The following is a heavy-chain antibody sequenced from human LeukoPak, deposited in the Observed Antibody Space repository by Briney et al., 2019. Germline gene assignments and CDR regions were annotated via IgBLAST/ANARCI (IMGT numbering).Heavy chain of an antibody. J-gene: IGHJ4*02. CDR1: GFSFRDFW. CDR2: TNQDGSQK. CDR3: AKGILRGYSYGYDY. V-gene: IGHV3-7*03. Sequence: GGSLRLSCAASGFSFRDFWMNWIRQAPGRGLEWVANTNQDGSQKYYVDSVKGRFTISRDNAKNSLYLQMNSLRAEDTALYYCAKGILRGYSYGYDYWGQGTLVTVSS. D-gene: IGHD5-18*01.